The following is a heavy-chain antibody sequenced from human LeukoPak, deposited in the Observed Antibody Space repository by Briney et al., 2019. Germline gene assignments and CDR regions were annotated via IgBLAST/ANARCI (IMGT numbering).Heavy chain of an antibody. J-gene: IGHJ4*02. CDR3: AKDDAWLRFGE. D-gene: IGHD3-10*01. Sequence: GGSLRLSCAASGVTFRIYGMSWVRQAPGKGLEWVSGISGSGGTTNYAESVKGRFTISRDNSKNTLYLEVISLTAEDTAVYYCAKDDAWLRFGEWSQGTLVTVSS. CDR1: GVTFRIYG. CDR2: ISGSGGTT. V-gene: IGHV3-23*01.